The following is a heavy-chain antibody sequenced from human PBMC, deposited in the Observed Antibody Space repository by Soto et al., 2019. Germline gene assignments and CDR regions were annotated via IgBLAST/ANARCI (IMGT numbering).Heavy chain of an antibody. V-gene: IGHV2-5*02. CDR3: VRRYCSGGRCYPFDY. D-gene: IGHD2-15*01. CDR2: VYWDDDK. CDR1: GFSLSISGVG. J-gene: IGHJ4*02. Sequence: SGPTLVKPTQTLTLTCTFSGFSLSISGVGVGWIRQPPGKALEWLALVYWDDDKRYSPSLKSRLTIIKDTSKNQVVLIMTNMDPVDTATYYCVRRYCSGGRCYPFDYWGQGTLVTVSS.